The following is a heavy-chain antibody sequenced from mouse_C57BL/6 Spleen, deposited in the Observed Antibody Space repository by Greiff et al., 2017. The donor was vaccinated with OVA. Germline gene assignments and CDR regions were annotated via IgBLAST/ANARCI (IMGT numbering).Heavy chain of an antibody. D-gene: IGHD2-1*01. J-gene: IGHJ2*01. Sequence: QVQLKQSGAELMKPGASVKLSCKATGYTFTGYWIEWVKQRPGHGLEWIGEILPGSGSTNDNEKFKGKATFTADTSSNTAYMQLSSLTTEDSAIYDCARYRNYGNGDFDYWGQGTTLTVSS. CDR3: ARYRNYGNGDFDY. CDR1: GYTFTGYW. CDR2: ILPGSGST. V-gene: IGHV1-9*01.